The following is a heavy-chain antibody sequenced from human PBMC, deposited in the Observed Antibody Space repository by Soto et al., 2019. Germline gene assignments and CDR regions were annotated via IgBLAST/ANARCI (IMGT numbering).Heavy chain of an antibody. J-gene: IGHJ4*02. CDR3: ARGYRQSGYSSSWVFDY. Sequence: QVQLRESGPGLVKPSQTLSLTCTVSGGSINSGGYYWNWIRQHPGKGLEWIGYMYYSGSTYYNPLLWSRVIISSDTSENHCSLKLSSVTAADTAVYFCARGYRQSGYSSSWVFDYWGQGTLVNVSS. D-gene: IGHD6-13*01. CDR2: MYYSGST. CDR1: GGSINSGGYY. V-gene: IGHV4-31*03.